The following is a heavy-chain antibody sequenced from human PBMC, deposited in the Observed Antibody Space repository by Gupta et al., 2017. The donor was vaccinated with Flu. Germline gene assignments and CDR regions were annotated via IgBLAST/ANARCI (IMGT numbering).Heavy chain of an antibody. CDR2: ITSSSSYI. D-gene: IGHD3-22*01. J-gene: IGHJ3*02. Sequence: VRQAPGKGLGWVSSITSSSSYIYYADSVKGRFTISRDNAKNSLYLQMTSLRAEDTAVYYCARLGLSDNSGYYYPRQAYDIWGQGTMVTVSS. V-gene: IGHV3-21*01. CDR3: ARLGLSDNSGYYYPRQAYDI.